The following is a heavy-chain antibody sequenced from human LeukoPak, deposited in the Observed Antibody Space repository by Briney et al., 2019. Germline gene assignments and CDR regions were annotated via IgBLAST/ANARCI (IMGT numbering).Heavy chain of an antibody. CDR1: GYTLTELS. D-gene: IGHD3-10*01. CDR2: ISAYNGNT. CDR3: ARDRGVRGVNGY. J-gene: IGHJ4*02. V-gene: IGHV1-18*01. Sequence: ASVKVSCKVSGYTLTELSMHWVRQAPGQGLEWMGWISAYNGNTNYAQKLQGRVTMTTDTSTSTAYMELRSLRSDDTAVYYCARDRGVRGVNGYWGQGTLVTVSS.